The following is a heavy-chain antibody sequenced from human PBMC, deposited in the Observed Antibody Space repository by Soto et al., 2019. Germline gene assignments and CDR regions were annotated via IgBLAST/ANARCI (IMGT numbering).Heavy chain of an antibody. J-gene: IGHJ4*02. CDR1: GFTFDNYA. D-gene: IGHD1-1*01. CDR2: ISWNSNTI. V-gene: IGHV3-9*01. Sequence: PGGSLRLSCAASGFTFDNYAMHWVRQAPGKVLEWVSGISWNSNTIAYADSVKGRFTISRDNAKNSLYLQMNSLRAEDTAFYYYAKDSTGTPYWGQGTLVTVPQ. CDR3: AKDSTGTPY.